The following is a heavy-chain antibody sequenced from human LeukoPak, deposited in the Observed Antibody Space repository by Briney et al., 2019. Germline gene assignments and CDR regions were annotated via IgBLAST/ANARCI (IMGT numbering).Heavy chain of an antibody. CDR2: IIPIFGTA. V-gene: IGHV1-69*13. CDR3: ARTQSYGPGSYYNVFPYYYYGMDV. J-gene: IGHJ6*02. CDR1: GGTFSSYA. Sequence: SVKVSCKASGGTFSSYAISWVRQAPGQGLEWMGGIIPIFGTANYAQKFQGRVTITADESTSTAYMELSSLRSEDTAVYYCARTQSYGPGSYYNVFPYYYYGMDVWGQGTTVTVSS. D-gene: IGHD3-10*01.